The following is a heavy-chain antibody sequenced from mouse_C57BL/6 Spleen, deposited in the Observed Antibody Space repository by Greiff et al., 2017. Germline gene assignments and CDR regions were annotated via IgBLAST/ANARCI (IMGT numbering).Heavy chain of an antibody. V-gene: IGHV1-22*01. D-gene: IGHD2-4*01. J-gene: IGHJ4*01. CDR3: ACEGDYDRYYYAMDY. Sequence: EVQLQQSGPELVKPGASVKMSCKASGYTFTDYNMHWVKQSHGKSLEWIGYINPNNGGTSYKQKFKGKATLTVNKSYSTAYMELRSLTSEDSSVYYCACEGDYDRYYYAMDYWGQGTSVTVSS. CDR1: GYTFTDYN. CDR2: INPNNGGT.